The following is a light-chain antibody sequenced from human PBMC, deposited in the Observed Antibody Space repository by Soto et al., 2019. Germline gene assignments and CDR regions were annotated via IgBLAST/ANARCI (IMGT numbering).Light chain of an antibody. CDR2: DAS. J-gene: IGKJ1*01. CDR3: QQYNNWPPWT. CDR1: QTISGD. Sequence: EIVLTQSPATLSLSPGERATLSCRASQTISGDLAWYHHKPGQAPRLLIYDASTRALDTPARFSGSGSGTEFTLTISSLQSEDFAVYYCQQYNNWPPWTFGQGTKVDI. V-gene: IGKV3-15*01.